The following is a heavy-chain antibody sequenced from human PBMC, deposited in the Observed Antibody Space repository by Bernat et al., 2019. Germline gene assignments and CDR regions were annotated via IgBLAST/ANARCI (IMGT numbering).Heavy chain of an antibody. D-gene: IGHD6-19*01. J-gene: IGHJ4*02. CDR1: GYFISSGYY. V-gene: IGHV4-38-2*02. CDR3: ARDLNDNPYSSGWYGY. CDR2: LYHSGST. Sequence: QVQLQESGPGLVKPSETLSLTCAVSGYFISSGYYSGWIRQPPGKGLVWIGSLYHSGSTYYNTSLNSRVTISVDTSKNQFSMKLRYVTAADTAVYYCARDLNDNPYSSGWYGYWGQGTLVTVSS.